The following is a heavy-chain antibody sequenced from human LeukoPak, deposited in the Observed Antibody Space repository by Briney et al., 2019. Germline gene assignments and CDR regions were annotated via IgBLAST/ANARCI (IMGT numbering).Heavy chain of an antibody. CDR1: GGSFGGYY. D-gene: IGHD1-26*01. V-gene: IGHV4-34*01. CDR2: INHSGST. Sequence: SETLSLTCAVYGGSFGGYYWSWIRQPPGKGLEWIGEINHSGSTNYNPSLKSRVTISVDTSKNQFSLKLSSVTAADTAVYYCARESGSYRYYYYYYMDVWSKGTTVTVSS. CDR3: ARESGSYRYYYYYYMDV. J-gene: IGHJ6*03.